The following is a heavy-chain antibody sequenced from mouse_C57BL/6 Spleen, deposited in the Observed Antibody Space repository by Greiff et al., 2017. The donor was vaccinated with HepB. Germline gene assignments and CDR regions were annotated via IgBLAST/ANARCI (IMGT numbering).Heavy chain of an antibody. D-gene: IGHD2-2*01. V-gene: IGHV1-61*01. J-gene: IGHJ3*01. Sequence: QVQLKQPGAELVRPGSSVKLSCKASGYTFTSYWMDWVKQRPGQGLEWIGNIYPSDSETHYNQKFKDKATLTVDKSSSTAYMQLSSLTSEDSAVYYCARGDGYGAWFAYWGQGTLVTVSA. CDR3: ARGDGYGAWFAY. CDR1: GYTFTSYW. CDR2: IYPSDSET.